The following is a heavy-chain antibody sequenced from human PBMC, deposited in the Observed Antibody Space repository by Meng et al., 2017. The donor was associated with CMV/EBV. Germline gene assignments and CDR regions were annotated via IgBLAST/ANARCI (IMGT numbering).Heavy chain of an antibody. V-gene: IGHV4-39*01. Sequence: GGSIRNSDYNGAWIRQPPGKGLEWIGSINSIGNTYYNPSLRSRLTLSVDTSKNQFSLKVSSVTAADTAVYFCGRRQLCGTNCPISVDYWGRGTLVTVSS. J-gene: IGHJ4*02. CDR2: INSIGNT. D-gene: IGHD3-16*01. CDR3: GRRQLCGTNCPISVDY. CDR1: GGSIRNSDYN.